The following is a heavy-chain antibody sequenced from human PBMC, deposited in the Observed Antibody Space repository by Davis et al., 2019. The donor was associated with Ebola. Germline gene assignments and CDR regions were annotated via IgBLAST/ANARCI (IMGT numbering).Heavy chain of an antibody. CDR3: AREGYCSGGSCYDGDYYYYYGMDV. V-gene: IGHV3-23*01. D-gene: IGHD2-15*01. CDR2: ISGSGGST. Sequence: GESLKISCAASGFTFRSYAMSWVRQAPGKGLEWVSAISGSGGSTYYADSVKGRFTISRDNSKNTLYLQMNSLRAEDTAVYYCAREGYCSGGSCYDGDYYYYYGMDVWGQGTTVTVSS. J-gene: IGHJ6*02. CDR1: GFTFRSYA.